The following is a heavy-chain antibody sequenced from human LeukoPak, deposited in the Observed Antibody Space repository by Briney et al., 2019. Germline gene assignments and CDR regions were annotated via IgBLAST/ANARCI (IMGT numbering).Heavy chain of an antibody. CDR2: IKSKTDGGTT. V-gene: IGHV3-15*01. D-gene: IGHD5-12*01. CDR1: GFTFSNAW. Sequence: GGSLRLSCAASGFTFSNAWMSWVRQAPGKGLEWVGRIKSKTDGGTTDYAAPVKGRFTISRDDSKNTLYLQMNSLKTEDTAVYYCAKVGYSGYDWEYYFDYWGQGTLVTVTS. J-gene: IGHJ4*02. CDR3: AKVGYSGYDWEYYFDY.